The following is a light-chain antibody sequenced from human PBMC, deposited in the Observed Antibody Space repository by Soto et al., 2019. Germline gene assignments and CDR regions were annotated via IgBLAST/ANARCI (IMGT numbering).Light chain of an antibody. V-gene: IGKV3D-20*01. CDR1: QRVDNNY. Sequence: EIVLTQSPGALSLSPGKRATLSCGASQRVDNNYVAWYQQKPGLAPRLLIYDAVNRTTGIPDRFSGGGSGTHFTLTISSLEPEDVAVYYCQQYGNSRYTFGQGTKVQIK. CDR2: DAV. CDR3: QQYGNSRYT. J-gene: IGKJ2*01.